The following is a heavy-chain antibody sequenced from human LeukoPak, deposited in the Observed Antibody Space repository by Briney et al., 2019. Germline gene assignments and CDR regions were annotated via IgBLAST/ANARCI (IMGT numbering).Heavy chain of an antibody. V-gene: IGHV4-59*04. CDR2: IYYSGST. CDR3: ARLPEEYYGSGPHSYWFDP. J-gene: IGHJ5*02. CDR1: GGSISSYY. Sequence: SETLSLTCTVSGGSISSYYWSWIRQPPGKGLEWIGSIYYSGSTYYNLSLKSRVTISVDTSKNQFSLKLSSVTAADTAVYYCARLPEEYYGSGPHSYWFDPWGQGTLVTVSS. D-gene: IGHD3-10*01.